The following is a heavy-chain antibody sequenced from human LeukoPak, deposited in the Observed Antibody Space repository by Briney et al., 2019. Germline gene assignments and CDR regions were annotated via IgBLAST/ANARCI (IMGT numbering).Heavy chain of an antibody. CDR1: GGSVRTYY. CDR3: ASGYDRSGKHAFDI. CDR2: VYYSGST. D-gene: IGHD3-22*01. V-gene: IGHV4-59*02. Sequence: SETLSLTCTVSGGSVRTYYWSWIRQPPGKGLEWIGYVYYSGSTNYKSSLKSRVTISVDTSKNQYSLKLSSVTAADTAVYYCASGYDRSGKHAFDIWRQGTMVTVSS. J-gene: IGHJ3*02.